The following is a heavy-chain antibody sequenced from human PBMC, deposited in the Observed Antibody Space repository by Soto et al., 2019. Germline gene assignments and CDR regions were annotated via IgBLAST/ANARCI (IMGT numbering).Heavy chain of an antibody. Sequence: QVQLVESGGGLVEPGGSLRLSCVASGFTFSDYYMSWIRQAPGKGLEYVSYISNSGTTRYYADSGTGRFTISRDNANNSLFLQLNSLRVEDTAMYYCASAREPYFSLRPVDYWGQGTLVTVSS. CDR2: ISNSGTTR. J-gene: IGHJ4*02. D-gene: IGHD4-17*01. V-gene: IGHV3-11*01. CDR3: ASAREPYFSLRPVDY. CDR1: GFTFSDYY.